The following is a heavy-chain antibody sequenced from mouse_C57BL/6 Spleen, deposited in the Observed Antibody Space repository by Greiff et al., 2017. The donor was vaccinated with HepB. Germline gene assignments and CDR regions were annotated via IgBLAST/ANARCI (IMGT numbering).Heavy chain of an antibody. J-gene: IGHJ1*03. D-gene: IGHD1-1*01. CDR1: GFSLTSYG. CDR3: ARQSPYGSSYPGYFDV. V-gene: IGHV2-6-1*01. CDR2: IWSDGST. Sequence: VKLVESGPGLVAPSQSLSITCTVSGFSLTSYGVHWVRQPPGKGLEWLVVIWSDGSTTYNSALKSRLSISKDNSKSQVFLKMNSLQTDDTAMYYCARQSPYGSSYPGYFDVWGTGTTVTVSS.